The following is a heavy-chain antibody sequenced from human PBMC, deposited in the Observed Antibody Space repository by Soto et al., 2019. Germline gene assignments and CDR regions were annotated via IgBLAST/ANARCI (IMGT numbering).Heavy chain of an antibody. Sequence: QVQLQESGPGLVKPSQTLSLTCTVSGGSISSGGYYWSWIRQHPGKGLEWIGYIYYSGSTYYNPSLKSRVTITLHTSKNQFSLNLSSVTASDTAVYYCARSPIVVVVAATPAWFDPWGQGTLVTVSS. D-gene: IGHD2-15*01. CDR1: GGSISSGGYY. CDR3: ARSPIVVVVAATPAWFDP. V-gene: IGHV4-31*03. CDR2: IYYSGST. J-gene: IGHJ5*02.